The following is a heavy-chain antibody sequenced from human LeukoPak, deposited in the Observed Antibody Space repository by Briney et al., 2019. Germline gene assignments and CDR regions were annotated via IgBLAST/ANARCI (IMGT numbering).Heavy chain of an antibody. V-gene: IGHV4-59*08. CDR1: GDSISSYY. CDR3: ARLPFYDSSGY. Sequence: SETLSLTCTVSGDSISSYYWSWIRQPPGKGLEWTGYIYYSGSTNYNPSLKSRVTISVDTSKNQFSLKLSSVTAADTAVYYCARLPFYDSSGYWGQGTLVTVSS. D-gene: IGHD3-22*01. J-gene: IGHJ4*02. CDR2: IYYSGST.